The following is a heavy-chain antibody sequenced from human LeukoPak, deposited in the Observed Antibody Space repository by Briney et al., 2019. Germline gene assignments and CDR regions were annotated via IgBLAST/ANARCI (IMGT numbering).Heavy chain of an antibody. CDR1: GFSFSTFA. Sequence: GGSLRLSCAASGFSFSTFAMHWVRQAPGKGLEWVAVISYDGRNKYYADSVKGRFTISRDNSKNTLYLQMNSLRAEDTAVYYCAKGRAVEVVAAFNYWGQGTVVTVSS. CDR2: ISYDGRNK. D-gene: IGHD2-15*01. J-gene: IGHJ4*02. V-gene: IGHV3-30*04. CDR3: AKGRAVEVVAAFNY.